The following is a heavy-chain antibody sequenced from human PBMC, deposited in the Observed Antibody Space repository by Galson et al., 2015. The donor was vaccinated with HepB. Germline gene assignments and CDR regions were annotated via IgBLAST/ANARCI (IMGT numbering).Heavy chain of an antibody. CDR1: EFTFSSYW. Sequence: SLRLSCAASEFTFSSYWMNWVRQAPGKGLEWEANIKPDGSKKYYVASLKGRFTISRDNAKNSLYLQMDSLRAEGTAVYYCARRISLVRGIITKPDYYYGMDVWGQGTTVTV. D-gene: IGHD3-10*01. V-gene: IGHV3-7*03. J-gene: IGHJ6*02. CDR2: IKPDGSKK. CDR3: ARRISLVRGIITKPDYYYGMDV.